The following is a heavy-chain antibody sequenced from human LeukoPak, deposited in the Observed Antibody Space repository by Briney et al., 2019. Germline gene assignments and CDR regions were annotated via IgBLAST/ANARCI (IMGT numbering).Heavy chain of an antibody. CDR3: ARDISVADGFDY. D-gene: IGHD6-19*01. CDR1: GFTFSSYW. CDR2: INSDGRST. V-gene: IGHV3-74*01. Sequence: GALRLSSAAPGFTFSSYWMHWVRQAPGKGRVWVSRINSDGRSTNYADFVKGRFSTSRNNAKNTLYLQMNGLRDEDTAVYFCARDISVADGFDYWGQGTLVTVSS. J-gene: IGHJ4*02.